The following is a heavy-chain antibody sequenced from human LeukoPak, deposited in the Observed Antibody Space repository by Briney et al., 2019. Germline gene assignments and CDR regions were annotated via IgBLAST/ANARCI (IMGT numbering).Heavy chain of an antibody. CDR2: IKEDGSEK. CDR1: GFTFSSYG. D-gene: IGHD3-16*02. V-gene: IGHV3-7*01. Sequence: PGGSLRLSCAASGFTFSSYGMHWVRQAPGKGPEWVANIKEDGSEKYYVASVKGRFTISRDNAKNSLSLQMNSLRAEDTAVYYCARDRGYTTFDYWGQGTLVTVSS. J-gene: IGHJ4*02. CDR3: ARDRGYTTFDY.